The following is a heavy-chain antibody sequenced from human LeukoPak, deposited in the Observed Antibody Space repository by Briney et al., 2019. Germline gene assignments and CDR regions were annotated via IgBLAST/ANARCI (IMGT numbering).Heavy chain of an antibody. CDR2: IWYDGSNK. CDR1: GFTFSSYG. D-gene: IGHD5-12*01. CDR3: ARTHHIVATRFFDY. Sequence: GGSLRLSCAASGFTFSSYGMHWVRQAPGKGLEWVAVIWYDGSNKYYADSVKGRFTISRDNSKNTLYLQMNSLRAEDTAVYYCARTHHIVATRFFDYWGQGTLVTVSS. V-gene: IGHV3-33*01. J-gene: IGHJ4*02.